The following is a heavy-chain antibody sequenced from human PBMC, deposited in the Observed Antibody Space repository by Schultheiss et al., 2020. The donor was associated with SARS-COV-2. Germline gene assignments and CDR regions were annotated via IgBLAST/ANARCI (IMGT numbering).Heavy chain of an antibody. CDR2: ISYDGSNK. J-gene: IGHJ6*02. Sequence: GESLKISCAASGFTFRSYGMHWVRQAPGKGLEWVAVISYDGSNKYYADSVKGRFTISRDNSKNTLYLQMSSLRAEDTALYYCARGLLVAPPGHPAPPDYYYYGMDVWGQGTTVTVSS. D-gene: IGHD6-13*01. CDR3: ARGLLVAPPGHPAPPDYYYYGMDV. CDR1: GFTFRSYG. V-gene: IGHV3-30*03.